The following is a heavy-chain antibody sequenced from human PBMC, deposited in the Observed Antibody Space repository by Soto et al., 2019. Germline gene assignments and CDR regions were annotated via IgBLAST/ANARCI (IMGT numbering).Heavy chain of an antibody. CDR3: ARGPGLAAAGTRTYFDH. V-gene: IGHV1-2*04. CDR2: INPNSGGT. D-gene: IGHD6-13*01. CDR1: GYTFTGYY. Sequence: GPSVKVSCKASGYTFTGYYMHWVRQAPGQGLEWMGWINPNSGGTNYAQKFQGWVTMTRDTSISTAYMELSRLRSADTAVYYCARGPGLAAAGTRTYFDHWGQGTLVTVSS. J-gene: IGHJ4*02.